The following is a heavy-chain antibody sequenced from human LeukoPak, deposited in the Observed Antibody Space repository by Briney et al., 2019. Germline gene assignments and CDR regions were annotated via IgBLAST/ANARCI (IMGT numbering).Heavy chain of an antibody. CDR1: GGTFSSYA. Sequence: ASVKVSCKASGGTFSSYAISWVRQAPGQGLEWMGGIIPIFGTANYAQKFQGRVTITAGESTSTVYMDLSSLRSEDTAVYYCARGVDYSSGWYFPFDYWGQGTLVTVSS. J-gene: IGHJ4*02. CDR2: IIPIFGTA. D-gene: IGHD6-19*01. V-gene: IGHV1-69*13. CDR3: ARGVDYSSGWYFPFDY.